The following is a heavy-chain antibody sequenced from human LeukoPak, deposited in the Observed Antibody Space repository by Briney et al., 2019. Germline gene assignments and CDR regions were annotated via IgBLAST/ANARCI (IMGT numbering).Heavy chain of an antibody. Sequence: GSLRLSCAASGFTFSSYAMSWGRQAPGKGLEWVSAISGSGGSTYYADSVKGRFTISRDNSKNTLYLQMNSLRAEDTAVYYCAKDPRYYYDSSGYYHYYYYYMDVWGKGTTVTVSS. D-gene: IGHD3-22*01. J-gene: IGHJ6*03. CDR1: GFTFSSYA. CDR3: AKDPRYYYDSSGYYHYYYYYMDV. CDR2: ISGSGGST. V-gene: IGHV3-23*01.